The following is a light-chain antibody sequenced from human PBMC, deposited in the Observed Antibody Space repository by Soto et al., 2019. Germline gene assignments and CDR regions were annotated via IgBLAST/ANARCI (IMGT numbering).Light chain of an antibody. CDR3: CSYAGSFTFDV. V-gene: IGLV2-23*03. Sequence: QSALTQPASVFGSPGQSITISCTGTSSDVGNYNLVSWYQQFPGKAPKLIIYEGSRRPSGVSNRFSGSKSGNTASLTISGLQAEDEADYYCCSYAGSFTFDVFGGGTKLTVL. CDR2: EGS. CDR1: SSDVGNYNL. J-gene: IGLJ2*01.